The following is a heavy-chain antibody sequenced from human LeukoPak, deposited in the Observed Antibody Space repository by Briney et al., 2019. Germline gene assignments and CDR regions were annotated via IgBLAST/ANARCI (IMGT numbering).Heavy chain of an antibody. D-gene: IGHD5-12*01. J-gene: IGHJ4*02. V-gene: IGHV1-2*02. CDR1: GYTFSGYY. Sequence: ASVKVSCKTSGYTFSGYYLHWVRQAPGQGLEWVGWIIPNSGGTYYAQKFQGRVTVTRDTSISTAYMELTRLRSDDTAVYYRARGGYSGTEKPNDYWGQGTLVTVSS. CDR3: ARGGYSGTEKPNDY. CDR2: IIPNSGGT.